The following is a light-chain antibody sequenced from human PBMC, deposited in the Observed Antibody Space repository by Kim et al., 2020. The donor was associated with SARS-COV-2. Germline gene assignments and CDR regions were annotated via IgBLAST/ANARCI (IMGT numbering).Light chain of an antibody. V-gene: IGLV3-19*01. CDR1: SLRSYY. CDR2: GRN. Sequence: SSELTQDPVVSVALGQTVRITCQGDSLRSYYATWYQQKPRQAPVLVIYGRNNRPSGIPDRFSGSASGKTASLTISGTQAEDEADFYCQSRDSGGKVVFGGGTKLTVL. CDR3: QSRDSGGKVV. J-gene: IGLJ2*01.